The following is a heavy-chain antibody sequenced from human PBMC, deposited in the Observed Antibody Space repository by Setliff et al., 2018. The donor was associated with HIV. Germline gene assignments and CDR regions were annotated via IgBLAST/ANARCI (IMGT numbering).Heavy chain of an antibody. CDR2: IYWNNNK. V-gene: IGHV2-5*01. CDR1: GLSLSTSGVG. Sequence: SGPTLVNPTPTLTLTCTFSGLSLSTSGVGVGWIRQSPGKALEWLAFIYWNNNKHYSTSLKSRLTVTKDTSKNRVVFTMTNMDPVDTATYYCAYAGRQLRGPYFDFWGQGTPVTVSS. CDR3: AYAGRQLRGPYFDF. J-gene: IGHJ4*02. D-gene: IGHD1-1*01.